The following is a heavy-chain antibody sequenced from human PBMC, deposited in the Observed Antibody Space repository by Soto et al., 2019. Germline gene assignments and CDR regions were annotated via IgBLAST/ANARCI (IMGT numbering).Heavy chain of an antibody. CDR1: GDTFSTYT. J-gene: IGHJ6*02. V-gene: IGHV1-69*13. CDR3: ARGSFLYCGGDCQPDYYYYGMDV. D-gene: IGHD2-21*02. Sequence: GTSVKVSCKACGDTFSTYTITWMRQAPGQGLEWMGGIIPRSATSKYAQKFQGRVTITADESTSTVYMELSTLRPEDTAVYYCARGSFLYCGGDCQPDYYYYGMDVWGQGTTVTVSS. CDR2: IIPRSATS.